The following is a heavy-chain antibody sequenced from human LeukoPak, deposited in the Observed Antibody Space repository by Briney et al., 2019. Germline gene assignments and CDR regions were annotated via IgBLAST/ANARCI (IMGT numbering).Heavy chain of an antibody. CDR1: GYTFTNYA. Sequence: GASVKVSCKASGYTFTNYAFHWVRQAPGQRLEWMGWISAYNGNTNYAQKLQGRVTMTTDTSTSTAYMELRSLRSDDTAVYYCARAYIRVPAAIEGPWGQGTLVTVSS. V-gene: IGHV1-18*01. D-gene: IGHD2-2*01. CDR3: ARAYIRVPAAIEGP. CDR2: ISAYNGNT. J-gene: IGHJ5*02.